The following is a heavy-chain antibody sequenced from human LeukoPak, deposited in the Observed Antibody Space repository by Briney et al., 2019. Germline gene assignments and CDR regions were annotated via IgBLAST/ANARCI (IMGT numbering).Heavy chain of an antibody. Sequence: SETLSLTCTVSGASIRDYYWTWIRQPPGKGLEWIGYIHYSGGTNYNPSLQSRVTISVDTSKNQFSLKLSSVTAADTAVYYCASGNSQGLSYYFDYWGQGTLVTVSS. J-gene: IGHJ4*02. CDR1: GASIRDYY. CDR2: IHYSGGT. D-gene: IGHD6-13*01. V-gene: IGHV4-59*01. CDR3: ASGNSQGLSYYFDY.